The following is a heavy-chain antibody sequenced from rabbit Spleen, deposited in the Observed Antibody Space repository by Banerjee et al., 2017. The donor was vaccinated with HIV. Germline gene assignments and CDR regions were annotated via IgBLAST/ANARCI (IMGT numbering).Heavy chain of an antibody. Sequence: QSLEESGGGLVQPEGSLTLTCTASGFSFSSGYYMCWVRQAPGKGLEWIACMYAGSSDNTLYASWAKGRFTISKTSSTTVTLQLTSLTAADTATYFCARGSAAMTMVITGFYFSLWGPGTLVT. V-gene: IGHV1S40*01. CDR3: ARGSAAMTMVITGFYFSL. J-gene: IGHJ4*01. CDR2: MYAGSSDNT. D-gene: IGHD2-1*01. CDR1: GFSFSSGYY.